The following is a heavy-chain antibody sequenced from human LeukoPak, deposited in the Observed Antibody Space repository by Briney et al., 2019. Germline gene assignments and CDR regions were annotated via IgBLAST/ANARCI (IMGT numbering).Heavy chain of an antibody. Sequence: GGSLRLSCAASGFTFGSYEMNWVRQAPGKGLEWVANIKQDGSEKYYVDSVKGRFTISRDNAKNSLYLQMNSLRAEDTAVYYCARDTAAAGDYWGQGTLVTVSS. D-gene: IGHD6-13*01. J-gene: IGHJ4*02. CDR1: GFTFGSYE. CDR3: ARDTAAAGDY. CDR2: IKQDGSEK. V-gene: IGHV3-7*01.